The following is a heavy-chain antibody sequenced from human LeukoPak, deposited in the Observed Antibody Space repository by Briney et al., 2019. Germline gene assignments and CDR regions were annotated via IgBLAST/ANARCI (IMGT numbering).Heavy chain of an antibody. J-gene: IGHJ3*02. CDR2: ISAYNGNT. CDR3: ASPKIAVAGYADAFDI. CDR1: GYTFTSYG. Sequence: ASVKVSCKASGYTFTSYGISWVRQAPGQGLEWMGWISAYNGNTNYAQKFQGRVTITADESTSTAYMELSSLRSEDTAVYYCASPKIAVAGYADAFDIWGQGTMVTVSS. V-gene: IGHV1-18*01. D-gene: IGHD6-19*01.